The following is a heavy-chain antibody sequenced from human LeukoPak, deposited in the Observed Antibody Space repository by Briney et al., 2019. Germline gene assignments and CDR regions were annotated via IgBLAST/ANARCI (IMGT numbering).Heavy chain of an antibody. J-gene: IGHJ5*02. V-gene: IGHV3-30*04. CDR3: AKEGKNWFDP. CDR2: ISYDGSNE. CDR1: GFTFSSYV. Sequence: PGRSLRLSCAASGFTFSSYVMHWVRQAPGKGLEWVAIISYDGSNEYYADSVKGRFTISRDNSKNTLYLQMNSLRAEDTAVYYCAKEGKNWFDPWGQGTLVTVSS.